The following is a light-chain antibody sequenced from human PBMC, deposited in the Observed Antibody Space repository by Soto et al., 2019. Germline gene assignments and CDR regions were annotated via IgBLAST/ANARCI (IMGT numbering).Light chain of an antibody. CDR2: GAS. Sequence: IVLTRSPGTLSLSPCYRSTLSCSSCQSNSSTYLAWYQQKPGQAPKLLIYGASTRVTGIPARFSGSGSGTEFTLTISSLQSEDFATYYCQQYNSYSWTFGQGTKVDIK. J-gene: IGKJ1*01. V-gene: IGKV3-15*01. CDR3: QQYNSYSWT. CDR1: QSNSSTY.